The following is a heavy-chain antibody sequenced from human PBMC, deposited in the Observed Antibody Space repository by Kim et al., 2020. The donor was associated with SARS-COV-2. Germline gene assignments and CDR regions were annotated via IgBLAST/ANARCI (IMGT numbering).Heavy chain of an antibody. Sequence: GGSLRLSCAASGFTFSNYAMTWVRQPPGKGLEWVSAINGRSATTYYADSVKGRFTISRDTSKNTLYLQMNSLTAEDTAVYYCVKDGGTYYDRTGSFYWS. J-gene: IGHJ2*01. D-gene: IGHD3-22*01. CDR1: GFTFSNYA. CDR2: INGRSATT. V-gene: IGHV3-23*01. CDR3: VKDGGTYYDRTGSFYWS.